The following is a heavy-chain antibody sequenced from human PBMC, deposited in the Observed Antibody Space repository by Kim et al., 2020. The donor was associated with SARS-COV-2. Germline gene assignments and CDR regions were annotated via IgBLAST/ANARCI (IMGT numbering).Heavy chain of an antibody. D-gene: IGHD3-10*01. V-gene: IGHV7-4-1*02. CDR1: GYTFTTYG. J-gene: IGHJ6*04. CDR2: INTNSGNP. CDR3: ARRVEKNRNDMDV. Sequence: ASVKVSCKASGYTFTTYGMNWVRQAPGQGLEWMGWINTNSGNPTYAQGFTGRFVFSLDTFVNTAYLQISSLKPEEPALYYFARRVEKNRNDMDVWGKGTT.